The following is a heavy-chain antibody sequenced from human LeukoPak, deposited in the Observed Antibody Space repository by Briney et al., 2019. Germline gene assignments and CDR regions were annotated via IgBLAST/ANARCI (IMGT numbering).Heavy chain of an antibody. CDR3: ARSEGYYYDSSGYSDFDY. CDR2: INQDGSEN. Sequence: PGGSLRLSCAASGFTFISYWMTWVRQAPGKGLEWVANINQDGSENYYVDSVKGRFTISRDNAKNSLYLQMNSLRAEDTAVYFCARSEGYYYDSSGYSDFDYWGQGTLVTVSS. CDR1: GFTFISYW. D-gene: IGHD3-22*01. V-gene: IGHV3-7*01. J-gene: IGHJ4*02.